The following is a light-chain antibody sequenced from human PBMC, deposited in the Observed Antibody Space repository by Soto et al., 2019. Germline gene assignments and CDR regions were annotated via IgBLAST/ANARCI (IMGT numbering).Light chain of an antibody. V-gene: IGKV3-20*01. CDR2: DAF. CDR3: QQYKT. CDR1: QSVSTSY. Sequence: EIVLTQSPGTLSLSPGERATLSCRASQSVSTSYVAWYQQKFGQAPRLLIYDAFSRATGIPDRFSASGSGTDFTLTISRLEPEDSAVYYCQQYKTFSQGTKVEIK. J-gene: IGKJ1*01.